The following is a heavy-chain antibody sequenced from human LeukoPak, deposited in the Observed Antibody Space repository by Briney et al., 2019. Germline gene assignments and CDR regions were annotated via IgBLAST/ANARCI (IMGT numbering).Heavy chain of an antibody. D-gene: IGHD5-18*01. CDR3: ARGLVGYSYIRGANNWFDP. V-gene: IGHV1-69*05. Sequence: SVKVSCKASGGTFSSYAISWVRQAPGQGLEWMGGIIPIFGTANYEQKFQGRVTITTDESTSNAYMELNSLRSEDTSVYYCARGLVGYSYIRGANNWFDPWGQGTLVTVSS. CDR2: IIPIFGTA. J-gene: IGHJ5*02. CDR1: GGTFSSYA.